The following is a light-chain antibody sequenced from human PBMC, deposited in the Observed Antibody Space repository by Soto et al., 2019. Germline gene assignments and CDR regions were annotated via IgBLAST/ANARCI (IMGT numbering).Light chain of an antibody. CDR3: QAYDSSLSGSYV. Sequence: QSVLTHPPSVSGAPGQRVTISCTGSRSNIGAGYDVHWYQQLPGRAPKLLIYANTNRPSGVPDRFSGSKSGTSASLAITGLQAEDEADYYFQAYDSSLSGSYVFGSATKLTVL. J-gene: IGLJ1*01. CDR1: RSNIGAGYD. CDR2: ANT. V-gene: IGLV1-40*01.